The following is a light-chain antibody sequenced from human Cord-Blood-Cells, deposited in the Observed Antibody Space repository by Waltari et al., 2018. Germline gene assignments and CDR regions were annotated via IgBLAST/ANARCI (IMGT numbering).Light chain of an antibody. CDR2: EGS. Sequence: QSALTQPASVSGSPGKSITLSCTGTSSDVGSYNLVSWYQQHPGKSPQLMIYEGSKRPSGVSNRFSGSKSGNTASLTISGLQAEDEADYYCCSYAGSSTWVFGGGTKLTVL. CDR1: SSDVGSYNL. V-gene: IGLV2-23*01. CDR3: CSYAGSSTWV. J-gene: IGLJ3*02.